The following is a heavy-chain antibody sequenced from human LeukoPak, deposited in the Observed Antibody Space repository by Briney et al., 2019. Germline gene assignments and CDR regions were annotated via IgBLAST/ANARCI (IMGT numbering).Heavy chain of an antibody. V-gene: IGHV1-2*06. J-gene: IGHJ5*02. CDR1: GYTFTGYY. D-gene: IGHD6-19*01. Sequence: GASVKVSCKASGYTFTGYYMHWVRQAPGQGLEWMGRINPNSGGTNYAQKFQGRVTMTRDTSISTAYMELSRLRSDDTAVYYCARVLSSGWYRLLALNWFDPWGQGTLVTVSS. CDR2: INPNSGGT. CDR3: ARVLSSGWYRLLALNWFDP.